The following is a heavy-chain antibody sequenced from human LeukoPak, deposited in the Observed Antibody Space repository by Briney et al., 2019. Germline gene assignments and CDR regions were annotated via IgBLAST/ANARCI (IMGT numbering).Heavy chain of an antibody. CDR1: GFTFSSYG. CDR3: ARFPTVTTMGY. J-gene: IGHJ4*02. Sequence: GGSLRLSCAASGFTFSSYGVNWVRQAPGKGLGWVSYISNSGSTIHYADSVKGRFTVSRDNAKMSLYLQMNSLRAEDTGVYYCARFPTVTTMGYWGQGTLDSVSS. V-gene: IGHV3-48*03. CDR2: ISNSGSTI. D-gene: IGHD4-17*01.